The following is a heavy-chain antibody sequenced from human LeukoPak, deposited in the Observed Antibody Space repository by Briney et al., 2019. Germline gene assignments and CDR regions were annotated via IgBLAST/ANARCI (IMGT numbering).Heavy chain of an antibody. CDR2: INSDGSST. Sequence: PGGSLRLSCAASGFTFSSYWMHWVRQAPGKGLVWVSRINSDGSSTSYADSVKGRFTISRDNAKNTLYLQMNSLRAEDTAVYYYARVDWGFYYYGMDVWGQGTTVTVSS. V-gene: IGHV3-74*01. J-gene: IGHJ6*02. CDR3: ARVDWGFYYYGMDV. CDR1: GFTFSSYW. D-gene: IGHD7-27*01.